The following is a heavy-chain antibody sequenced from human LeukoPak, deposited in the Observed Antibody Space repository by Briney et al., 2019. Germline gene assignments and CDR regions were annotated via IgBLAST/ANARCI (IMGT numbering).Heavy chain of an antibody. Sequence: ASVKVSCKASSYTFTSYGISWVRQAAGQGLEWMGWISTYNGNTNYAQKLQGRVTMTTDTSTTTAYMELRSLTSDDTAVYYCARDPITQTFDYWGQGTLVTLSS. D-gene: IGHD5-12*01. J-gene: IGHJ4*02. CDR1: SYTFTSYG. CDR3: ARDPITQTFDY. V-gene: IGHV1-18*01. CDR2: ISTYNGNT.